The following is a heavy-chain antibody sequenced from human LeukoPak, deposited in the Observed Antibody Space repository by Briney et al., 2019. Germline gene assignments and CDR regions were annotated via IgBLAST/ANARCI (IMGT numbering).Heavy chain of an antibody. V-gene: IGHV3-21*01. CDR2: ISSSSSYI. CDR1: GFTFSSYS. CDR3: ARTTGICSGGSCYDFDY. D-gene: IGHD2-15*01. J-gene: IGHJ4*02. Sequence: TGGSLRLSCAASGFTFSSYSMNWVRQAPGKGLEWVSSISSSSSYIYYADSVKGRFTISRDNAKNSLYLQMNSLRAQDTAVYYCARTTGICSGGSCYDFDYWGQGTLVTVSS.